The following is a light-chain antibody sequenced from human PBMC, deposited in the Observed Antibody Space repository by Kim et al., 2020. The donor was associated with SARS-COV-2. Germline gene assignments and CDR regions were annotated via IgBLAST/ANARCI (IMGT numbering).Light chain of an antibody. V-gene: IGLV2-14*03. CDR1: SSDIGGYNY. J-gene: IGLJ3*02. CDR2: DVS. CDR3: SAFTSSGTWV. Sequence: QSALTQPASVSGSPGQSITISCTGTSSDIGGYNYVSWYQQHPGKAPKLMIYDVSDRPSGISNRFSASKSGNTASLTISGLQAEDEADYYCSAFTSSGTWVFGGGTKVTVL.